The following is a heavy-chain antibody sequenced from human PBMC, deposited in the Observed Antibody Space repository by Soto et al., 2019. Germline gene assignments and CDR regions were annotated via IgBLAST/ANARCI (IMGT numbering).Heavy chain of an antibody. Sequence: EVQLVESGGGLVQPGGSLRLSCAASGFTFSSYSMTWVRQAPGKGLEWVSYIGKSSSPIFYADSVRGRFFISRDNAKKSLYLQMNCLRDVDTAVYYCARDSGRGGADDYWGQGTLVTVSS. J-gene: IGHJ4*02. D-gene: IGHD1-26*01. CDR3: ARDSGRGGADDY. CDR2: IGKSSSPI. CDR1: GFTFSSYS. V-gene: IGHV3-48*02.